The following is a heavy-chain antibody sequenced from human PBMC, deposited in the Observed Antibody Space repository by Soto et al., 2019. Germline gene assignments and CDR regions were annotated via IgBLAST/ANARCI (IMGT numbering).Heavy chain of an antibody. Sequence: GASVKVSCKASGYTFTSYGISWVRQAPGQGLEWMGWISAYNGNTNYAQKLQGRVTMTTDTSTSTAYMELRSLRSDDTAVYYCARDPRWVTPRGSSDFDYWGQGTLVTVSS. V-gene: IGHV1-18*01. CDR3: ARDPRWVTPRGSSDFDY. D-gene: IGHD2-21*02. CDR2: ISAYNGNT. J-gene: IGHJ4*02. CDR1: GYTFTSYG.